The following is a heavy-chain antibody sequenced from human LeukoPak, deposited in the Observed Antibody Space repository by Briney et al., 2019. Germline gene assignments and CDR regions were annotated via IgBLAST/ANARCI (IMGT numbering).Heavy chain of an antibody. D-gene: IGHD6-13*01. V-gene: IGHV1-8*01. Sequence: ASVKVSCKASGYTFTSYDINWVRQATGQGLERMGWMNPNSGNTGYAQKFQGRVTMTRNTSISTAYMELSSLRSEDTAVYYCARVVAAADDAFDIWGQGTMVTVSS. CDR3: ARVVAAADDAFDI. J-gene: IGHJ3*02. CDR1: GYTFTSYD. CDR2: MNPNSGNT.